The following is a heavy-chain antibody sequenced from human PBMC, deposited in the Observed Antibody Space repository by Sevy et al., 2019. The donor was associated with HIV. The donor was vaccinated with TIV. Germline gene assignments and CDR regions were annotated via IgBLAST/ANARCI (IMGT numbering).Heavy chain of an antibody. CDR3: ARGVRYCSGGSCYPGLMDV. CDR1: GYTFTGYY. J-gene: IGHJ6*02. D-gene: IGHD2-15*01. Sequence: ASVKVSCKASGYTFTGYYMHWVRQAPGQGLEWMGWINPNSGGTNYAQKFQGRVTMTRDTSISTAYMELSRLRSDDTAVYYCARGVRYCSGGSCYPGLMDVWGQGTTVTVSS. CDR2: INPNSGGT. V-gene: IGHV1-2*02.